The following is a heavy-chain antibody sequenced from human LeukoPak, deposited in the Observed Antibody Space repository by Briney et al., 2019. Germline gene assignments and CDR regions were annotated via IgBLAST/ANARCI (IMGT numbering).Heavy chain of an antibody. Sequence: ASVKVSCKTSGYTFTNNGISWVRQAPGQGLEWMAWINSYNGDRHYAQKFQGRVTMTTDTSTNTAYLELRSVKSDDTAVYYCAKDIDYVVDYWGQGTLVTVSS. CDR2: INSYNGDR. CDR1: GYTFTNNG. D-gene: IGHD4/OR15-4a*01. CDR3: AKDIDYVVDY. J-gene: IGHJ4*02. V-gene: IGHV1-18*01.